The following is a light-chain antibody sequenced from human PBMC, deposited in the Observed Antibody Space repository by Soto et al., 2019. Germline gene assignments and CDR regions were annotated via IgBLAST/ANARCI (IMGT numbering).Light chain of an antibody. CDR1: SSDVGGYNY. V-gene: IGLV2-14*03. CDR2: DVR. J-gene: IGLJ2*01. CDR3: SSYTISSTLV. Sequence: QSALTQPASVSGSPGQSITISCTGTSSDVGGYNYVSWYQQHPGKAPKLMIYDVRNRPSGVSNRFSGSKSGNTASLTISGLQAEDEADYYCSSYTISSTLVFGGGTKVTVL.